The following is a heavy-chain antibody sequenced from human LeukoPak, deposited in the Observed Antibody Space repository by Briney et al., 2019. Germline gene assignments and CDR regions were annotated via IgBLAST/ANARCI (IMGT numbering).Heavy chain of an antibody. CDR1: GGSVSSGSYY. CDR2: IYYSGGT. V-gene: IGHV4-61*01. J-gene: IGHJ5*02. CDR3: ARESVLLWFGELLPNWFDP. Sequence: SETLSLTCTVSGGSVSSGSYYWSWVRQPPGKGLEWIGYIYYSGGTNHNPSLKSRVTISVDTSKNQFSLKLSSVTAADTAVYYCARESVLLWFGELLPNWFDPWGQGTLVTVSS. D-gene: IGHD3-10*01.